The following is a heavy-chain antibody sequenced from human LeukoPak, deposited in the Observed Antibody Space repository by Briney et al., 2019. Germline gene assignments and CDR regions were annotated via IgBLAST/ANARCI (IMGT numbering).Heavy chain of an antibody. V-gene: IGHV1-2*02. Sequence: PGGSLRLSCAASGYTFTGYYMHWVRQAPGQGLEWMGWINPNSGGTNYAQKFQGRVTMTRDTSISTAYMELSRLRSDDTAVYYCARAPLVVVPAGEYYYYYGMDVWGQGTTVTVSS. J-gene: IGHJ6*02. CDR1: GYTFTGYY. CDR2: INPNSGGT. CDR3: ARAPLVVVPAGEYYYYYGMDV. D-gene: IGHD2-2*01.